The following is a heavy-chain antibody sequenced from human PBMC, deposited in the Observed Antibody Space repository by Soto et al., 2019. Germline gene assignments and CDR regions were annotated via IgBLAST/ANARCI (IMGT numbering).Heavy chain of an antibody. D-gene: IGHD3-3*01. CDR1: GYTFTSYA. CDR3: ARKGNDFWSGYYYYYYMDV. CDR2: INAGNGNT. Sequence: QVQLVQSGAEVKKAGASVKVSCKASGYTFTSYAMHWVRQAPGQRLEWMGWINAGNGNTKYSQKFQGRVTITRDTSASTAYMELSSLRSEDTAVYYCARKGNDFWSGYYYYYYMDVWGKGTTVTVSS. J-gene: IGHJ6*03. V-gene: IGHV1-3*01.